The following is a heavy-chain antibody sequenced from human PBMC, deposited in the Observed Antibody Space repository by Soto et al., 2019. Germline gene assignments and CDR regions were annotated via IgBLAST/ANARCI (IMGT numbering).Heavy chain of an antibody. CDR2: IYYSGST. D-gene: IGHD5-12*01. J-gene: IGHJ4*02. V-gene: IGHV4-39*01. Sequence: SETLSLTCTVSGGSISSSSYYWGWIRQPPGKGLEWIGSIYYSGSTYYNPSLKSRVTISVDTSKNQFSLKPSSVTAADTAVYYCARRRGDGYRPFDYWGQGTLVTVSS. CDR3: ARRRGDGYRPFDY. CDR1: GGSISSSSYY.